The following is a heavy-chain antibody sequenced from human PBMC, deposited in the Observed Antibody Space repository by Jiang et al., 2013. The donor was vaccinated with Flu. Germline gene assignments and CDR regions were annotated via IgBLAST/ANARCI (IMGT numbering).Heavy chain of an antibody. CDR1: GGSISSYY. CDR3: ASRNLYYYGMDV. J-gene: IGHJ6*02. V-gene: IGHV4-59*01. CDR2: IYYSGST. Sequence: LLKPSETLSLTCTVSGGSISSYYWSWIRQPPGKGLEWIGYIYYSGSTNYNPSLKSRVTISVDTSKNQFSLKLSSVTAADTAVYYCASRNLYYYGMDVWGQGTTVTVSS.